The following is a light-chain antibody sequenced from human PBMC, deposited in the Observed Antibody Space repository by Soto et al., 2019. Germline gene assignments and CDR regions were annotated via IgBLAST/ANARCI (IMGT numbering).Light chain of an antibody. Sequence: QSALTQPASVSGSPGQSITTSCTGTSSDVGGYDRVSWYQQRPDNAPKLIIYEVSNRPSGISNRFSGSKSGDTASLTISGLQAEDEADYYCCSYRSGSVYVFGSGTKVTVL. CDR3: CSYRSGSVYV. V-gene: IGLV2-14*01. CDR2: EVS. J-gene: IGLJ1*01. CDR1: SSDVGGYDR.